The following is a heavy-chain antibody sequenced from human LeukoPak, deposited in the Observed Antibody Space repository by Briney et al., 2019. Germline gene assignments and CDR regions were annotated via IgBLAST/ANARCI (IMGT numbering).Heavy chain of an antibody. J-gene: IGHJ4*02. V-gene: IGHV3-11*04. Sequence: GGSLRLSCAASGFTFSDYYMSWIRQAPGKGLEFISYISSSGNTIYYADSVKGRFTISRDNAKNSLYLQMNSLRAEDTAVYYCARDRRYSLLGPQAYFDYWGQGTLVTVSS. CDR1: GFTFSDYY. CDR3: ARDRRYSLLGPQAYFDY. D-gene: IGHD6-13*01. CDR2: ISSSGNTI.